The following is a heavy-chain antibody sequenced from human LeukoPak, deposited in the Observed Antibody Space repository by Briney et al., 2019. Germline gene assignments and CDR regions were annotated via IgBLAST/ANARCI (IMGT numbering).Heavy chain of an antibody. Sequence: SETLSLTCSVSGGSISNNIYYWGWIRQPPGKGLEWIGNFHYSGSTYYNPSLKSRVTISVDTSKNQFSLRLSSVTAADTAVYYCARQVTFGYAYGYYFDFWGQGALVTVSS. CDR2: FHYSGST. J-gene: IGHJ4*02. CDR1: GGSISNNIYY. V-gene: IGHV4-39*01. D-gene: IGHD5-18*01. CDR3: ARQVTFGYAYGYYFDF.